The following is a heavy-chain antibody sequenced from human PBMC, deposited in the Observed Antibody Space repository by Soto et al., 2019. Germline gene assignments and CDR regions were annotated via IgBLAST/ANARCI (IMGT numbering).Heavy chain of an antibody. Sequence: TLSLTCTVSDGSISSSSYYWGWIRQPPEKGLEWIGSXYYSGXTYYNHYLKSXXTISVDTXXNQFYLKLSSVTAADTAVYYCARWELTGDAFDIWGQGTMVTVSS. J-gene: IGHJ3*02. V-gene: IGHV4-39*07. CDR3: ARWELTGDAFDI. D-gene: IGHD7-27*01. CDR2: XYYSGXT. CDR1: DGSISSSSYY.